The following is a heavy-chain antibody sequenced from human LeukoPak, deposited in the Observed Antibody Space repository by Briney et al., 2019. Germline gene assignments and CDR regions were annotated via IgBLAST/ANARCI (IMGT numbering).Heavy chain of an antibody. CDR3: ARGAAGSAY. V-gene: IGHV3-7*04. D-gene: IGHD6-13*01. CDR1: GFTLRYYW. CDR2: IKQDGSEK. Sequence: PGGSLRLSGAAPGFTLRYYWMSWVRQAPGKGLERVANIKQDGSEKYYVDSVKGRFTISRDNAKNSLYLQMNSLRAEDTAVYYCARGAAGSAYWGQGTLVTVSS. J-gene: IGHJ4*02.